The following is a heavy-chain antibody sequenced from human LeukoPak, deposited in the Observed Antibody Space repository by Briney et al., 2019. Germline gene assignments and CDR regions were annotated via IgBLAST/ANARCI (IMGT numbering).Heavy chain of an antibody. J-gene: IGHJ4*02. D-gene: IGHD6-19*01. Sequence: GGSLRLSCAASGFTFSGYDMSWVRQAPGKGLEWVSGISWNSGSIGYADSVKGRFTISRDNAKNSLYLQMNSLRAEDTALYYCARGVGSSGWYYFDYWGQGTLVTVSS. CDR1: GFTFSGYD. V-gene: IGHV3-9*01. CDR3: ARGVGSSGWYYFDY. CDR2: ISWNSGSI.